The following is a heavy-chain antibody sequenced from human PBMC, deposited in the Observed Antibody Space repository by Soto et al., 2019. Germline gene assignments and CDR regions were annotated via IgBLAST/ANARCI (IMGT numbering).Heavy chain of an antibody. Sequence: GESLKISCKGSGYSFTSYWIGWVRQMPGKGLEWMGIIYPGDSDTRYSPSFQGQVTISADKSVSTAYLQWSSLKASDTAMYYCARYRSGIAPHVYYGMDVWGQGTTVTAP. D-gene: IGHD2-15*01. CDR3: ARYRSGIAPHVYYGMDV. CDR2: IYPGDSDT. J-gene: IGHJ6*02. V-gene: IGHV5-51*01. CDR1: GYSFTSYW.